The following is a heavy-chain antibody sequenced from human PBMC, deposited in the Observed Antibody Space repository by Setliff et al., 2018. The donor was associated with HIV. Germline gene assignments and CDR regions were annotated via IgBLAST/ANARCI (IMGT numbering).Heavy chain of an antibody. CDR3: AGGKYGSGSYWPY. D-gene: IGHD3-10*01. J-gene: IGHJ4*02. CDR2: IYHTGST. Sequence: SQTLSLTCAVSGGSISSGGYSWGWIRQPPGKGLEWVGHIYHTGSTYYNPSLKSRVTLSVDRSKNQFSLRLTSVTAADTAVYYCAGGKYGSGSYWPYWGQGILVTVSS. CDR1: GGSISSGGYS. V-gene: IGHV4-30-2*01.